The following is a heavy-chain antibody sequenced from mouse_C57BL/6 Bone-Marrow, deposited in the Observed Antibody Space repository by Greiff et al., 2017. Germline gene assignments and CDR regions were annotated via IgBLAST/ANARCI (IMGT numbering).Heavy chain of an antibody. CDR1: GYAFSSYW. D-gene: IGHD1-1*01. Sequence: QVQLQQSGAELVKPGASVKISCKASGYAFSSYWMNWVKQRPGKGLEWIGQIYPGDGDTNYNGKFKGKATLTADKSSSTAYMQLSSLTSEDSAVYFCARRELPTVVPDFDYWGQGTTLTVSS. J-gene: IGHJ2*01. CDR2: IYPGDGDT. V-gene: IGHV1-80*01. CDR3: ARRELPTVVPDFDY.